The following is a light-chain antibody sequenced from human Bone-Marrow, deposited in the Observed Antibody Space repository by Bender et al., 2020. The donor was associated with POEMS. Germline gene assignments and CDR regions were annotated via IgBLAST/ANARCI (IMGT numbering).Light chain of an antibody. CDR2: GYN. J-gene: IGLJ1*01. CDR3: QSYDSSLTGYV. V-gene: IGLV1-40*01. CDR1: SSNTGSGYD. Sequence: QSVLTQPPSVSGAPGQRVTISCTGSSSNTGSGYDINWYQHLPGTAPKLLIYGYNNRPSGVPDRFSGSKSGTSASLAITGLQAEDEGDYYCQSYDSSLTGYVFGTVTKVTVL.